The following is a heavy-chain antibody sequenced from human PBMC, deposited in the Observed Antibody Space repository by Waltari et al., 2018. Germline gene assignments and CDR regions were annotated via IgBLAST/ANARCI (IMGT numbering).Heavy chain of an antibody. V-gene: IGHV2-70*04. CDR2: IDWDDDK. Sequence: QVTLKESGPALVKPTQTLTLTCTFSGFSISTSGMRVSWIRQPPGKALEWLARIDWDDDKIYRTSLKTRLTISKDNSKNQVVLTMTNMDPVDTATYYCARHYCSGGSCDWFDPWGQGTLVTVSS. CDR3: ARHYCSGGSCDWFDP. D-gene: IGHD2-15*01. CDR1: GFSISTSGMR. J-gene: IGHJ5*02.